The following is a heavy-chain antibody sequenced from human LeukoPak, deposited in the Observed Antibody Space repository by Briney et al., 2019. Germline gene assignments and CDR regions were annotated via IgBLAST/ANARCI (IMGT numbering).Heavy chain of an antibody. V-gene: IGHV4-59*01. CDR3: ARTGVVATSYFFDY. CDR2: IYYSGSA. D-gene: IGHD5-12*01. J-gene: IGHJ4*01. Sequence: SETLSLTCIVSGGPISSYYWSWIRQPPGKGLEWIGFIYYSGSANYNPSLRSRVTISVDTSKNQFSLKLTSVTAADTAVYYCARTGVVATSYFFDYWGHGTLVTVSS. CDR1: GGPISSYY.